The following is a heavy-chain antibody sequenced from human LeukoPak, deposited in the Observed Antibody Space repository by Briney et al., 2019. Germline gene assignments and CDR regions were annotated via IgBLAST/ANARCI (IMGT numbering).Heavy chain of an antibody. V-gene: IGHV3-9*01. CDR3: AKDSYGGNSEGYFQH. D-gene: IGHD4-23*01. CDR2: ISWNSGSI. Sequence: GRSLRLSCAASGFTFDDYAMHWVRQAPGKGLEWVSGISWNSGSIGYADSVKGRFTISSDNAKNSLYLQMNSLRAEDTALYYCAKDSYGGNSEGYFQHWGQGTLVTVSS. J-gene: IGHJ1*01. CDR1: GFTFDDYA.